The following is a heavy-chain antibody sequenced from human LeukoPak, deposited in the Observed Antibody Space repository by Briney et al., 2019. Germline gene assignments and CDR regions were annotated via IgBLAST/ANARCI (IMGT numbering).Heavy chain of an antibody. D-gene: IGHD6-19*01. CDR1: GGSISSGSYY. J-gene: IGHJ4*02. Sequence: SQTLSLTCTVSGGSISSGSYYWSWIRQPAGKGLEWIGRIYTSGSTNYNPSLKSRVTISVDTSKNQFSLKLSSVTAADTAVYYCASTDVSSGWSVGYWGQGTLVTVSS. CDR3: ASTDVSSGWSVGY. CDR2: IYTSGST. V-gene: IGHV4-61*02.